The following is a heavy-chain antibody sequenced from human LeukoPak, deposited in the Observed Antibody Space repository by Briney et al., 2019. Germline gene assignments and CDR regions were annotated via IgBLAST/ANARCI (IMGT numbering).Heavy chain of an antibody. V-gene: IGHV3-11*06. CDR3: ASNVAGKGDY. CDR1: GYTFSDYY. CDR2: ISSSSSYT. Sequence: GGSLRLSCAASGYTFSDYYMSWIRQAPGKGLEWVSYISSSSSYTNYADSVKGRFTISRDNAKNSLYLQMNSLRAEDTAVYYCASNVAGKGDYWGQGTLVTVSS. D-gene: IGHD6-19*01. J-gene: IGHJ4*02.